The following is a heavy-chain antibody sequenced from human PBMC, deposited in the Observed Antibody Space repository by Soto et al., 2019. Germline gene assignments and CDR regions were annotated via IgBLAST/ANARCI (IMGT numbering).Heavy chain of an antibody. J-gene: IGHJ6*02. V-gene: IGHV3-53*04. CDR2: IYSGGST. CDR3: ARVRYDSSGYHGAYYYGMDV. Sequence: PGGSLRLSCAASGFTLSSNYMCWVCYALGKGLEWVSVIYSGGSTYYEDSVKGRFTISIHNSKNTMYLQLNSLRAEDTAVYYCARVRYDSSGYHGAYYYGMDVWGQAPTVTVAS. D-gene: IGHD3-22*01. CDR1: GFTLSSNY.